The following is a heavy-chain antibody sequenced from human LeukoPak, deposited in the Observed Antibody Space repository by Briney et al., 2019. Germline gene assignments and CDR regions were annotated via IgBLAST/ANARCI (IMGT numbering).Heavy chain of an antibody. CDR3: ARTGYSSGWRTFDY. D-gene: IGHD6-19*01. J-gene: IGHJ4*02. V-gene: IGHV4-34*01. CDR2: INHSGST. CDR1: GRSFSGYY. Sequence: SETLSLTCAVYGRSFSGYYWSWIRQPPGKGLEWIGEINHSGSTNYNPSLKSRVTISVDTSKNQFSLKLSSVTAADTAVYYCARTGYSSGWRTFDYWGQGTLVTVSS.